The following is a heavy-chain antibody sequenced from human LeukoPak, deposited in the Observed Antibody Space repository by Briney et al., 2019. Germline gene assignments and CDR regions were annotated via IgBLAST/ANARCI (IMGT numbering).Heavy chain of an antibody. CDR1: GFTFSSYG. CDR2: ISYDGSNK. CDR3: ARDRQQWRYFQH. V-gene: IGHV3-30*03. J-gene: IGHJ1*01. Sequence: PGGSLRLSCAASGFTFSSYGMHWVRQAPGKGLEWVAVISYDGSNKYYADSVKGRFTISRDNSKNTLYLQMNSLRAEDTAVYYCARDRQQWRYFQHWGQGTLVTVSS. D-gene: IGHD6-19*01.